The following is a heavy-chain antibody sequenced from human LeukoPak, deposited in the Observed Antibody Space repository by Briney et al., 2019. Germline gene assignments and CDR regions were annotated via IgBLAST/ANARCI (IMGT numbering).Heavy chain of an antibody. Sequence: SETLSLTCTVSGYSISSGYYWGWIRQPPGKGLEWIGSIYHSGNTYYNPSLKSRVTISVDTSKNQFSLKLSSVTAADTAVYYCARVYGSSWERFDYWGQGTLVTVSS. CDR2: IYHSGNT. D-gene: IGHD6-13*01. J-gene: IGHJ4*02. CDR1: GYSISSGYY. V-gene: IGHV4-38-2*02. CDR3: ARVYGSSWERFDY.